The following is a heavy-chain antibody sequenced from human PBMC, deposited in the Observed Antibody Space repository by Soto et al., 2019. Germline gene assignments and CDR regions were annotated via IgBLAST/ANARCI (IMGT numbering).Heavy chain of an antibody. Sequence: GASVKVSCKASGYTFSTYSMHWVRQAPGHSLEWMGWINGATGQTRSSQRFQDRVTITRDTSASTAYMELSGLRSGDTAVYYCAKDLRDYDFWSGLYYYAMDVWGQGTTVTVSS. CDR2: INGATGQT. J-gene: IGHJ6*02. D-gene: IGHD3-3*01. CDR1: GYTFSTYS. CDR3: AKDLRDYDFWSGLYYYAMDV. V-gene: IGHV1-3*01.